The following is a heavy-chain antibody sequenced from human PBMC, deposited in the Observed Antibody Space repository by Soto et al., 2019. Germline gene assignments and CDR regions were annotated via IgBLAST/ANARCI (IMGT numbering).Heavy chain of an antibody. CDR3: AKGIEYSSSGSYCFDY. CDR2: ISSGGGST. CDR1: GFTFSNYA. V-gene: IGHV3-23*01. Sequence: PGGSLRLSCAVSGFTFSNYAMSWVRQAPGKGLEWVSTISSGGGSTFDADSVKGRFTIARDNSKNTLYLQMNSLRAEDTAVDYCAKGIEYSSSGSYCFDYWGQGTLVTVSS. D-gene: IGHD6-6*01. J-gene: IGHJ4*02.